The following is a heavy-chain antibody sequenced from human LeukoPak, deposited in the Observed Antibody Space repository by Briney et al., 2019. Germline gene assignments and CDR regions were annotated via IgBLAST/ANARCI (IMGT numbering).Heavy chain of an antibody. CDR2: ISGSGGST. Sequence: GGSLRPSCAASGFTLSSYAMSWVRQAPGKGLEWVSAISGSGGSTYYADSVKGRFTISRDNSKNTLYLQMNSLRAEDTAVYYCAKARSRWAPNAYYFDYWGQGTLVTVSS. CDR1: GFTLSSYA. CDR3: AKARSRWAPNAYYFDY. D-gene: IGHD1-26*01. J-gene: IGHJ4*02. V-gene: IGHV3-23*01.